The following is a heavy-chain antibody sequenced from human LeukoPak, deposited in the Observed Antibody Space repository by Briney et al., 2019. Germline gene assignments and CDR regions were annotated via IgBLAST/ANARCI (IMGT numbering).Heavy chain of an antibody. Sequence: PGGSLRLSCAASGFTFSSYAMHWVRQAPGKGLEWVAVISYDGSNKYYADSVKGRFTISRDNSKNTLNLHMNSLRAEDTAIYYCARDRTPMVTNDAFDIWGQGTMVTVSS. V-gene: IGHV3-30*04. J-gene: IGHJ3*02. D-gene: IGHD5-18*01. CDR3: ARDRTPMVTNDAFDI. CDR1: GFTFSSYA. CDR2: ISYDGSNK.